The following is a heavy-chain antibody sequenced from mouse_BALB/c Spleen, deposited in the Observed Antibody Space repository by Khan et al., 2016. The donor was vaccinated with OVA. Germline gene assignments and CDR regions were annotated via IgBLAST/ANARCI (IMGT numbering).Heavy chain of an antibody. CDR1: GFSLTTYG. J-gene: IGHJ4*01. CDR2: IWSDGST. CDR3: ARWFDGYSSLYAMDY. Sequence: VQLVESGPGLVAPSQSLSITCTVSGFSLTTYGVHWVRQPPGKGLEWLVVIWSDGSTNYNSVLKSSLSISKDNSKSQVFLKINSLQTDDTAMYYCARWFDGYSSLYAMDYWGQGTSVTVSS. V-gene: IGHV2-6*02. D-gene: IGHD2-3*01.